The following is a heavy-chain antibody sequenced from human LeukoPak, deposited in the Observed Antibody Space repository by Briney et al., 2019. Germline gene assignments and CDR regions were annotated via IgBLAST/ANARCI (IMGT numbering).Heavy chain of an antibody. CDR2: ISYDGSNK. CDR3: AKHYYDSSGYSYFDY. J-gene: IGHJ4*02. Sequence: GGSLRLSCAASGFTFSSYGMHWVRQAPGKGLEWVAVISYDGSNKYYADSVKGRFTTSRDNSKNTLYLQMNSLRAEDTAVYYCAKHYYDSSGYSYFDYWGQGTLVTVSS. CDR1: GFTFSSYG. D-gene: IGHD3-22*01. V-gene: IGHV3-30*18.